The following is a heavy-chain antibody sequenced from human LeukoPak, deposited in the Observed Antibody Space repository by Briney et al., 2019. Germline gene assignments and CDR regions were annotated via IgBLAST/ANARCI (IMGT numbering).Heavy chain of an antibody. Sequence: SVKVSCKASGGTFSSYAISWVRQAPGQGLEWMGGIIPIFGTANYAQKFQGRVTITTDESTSTAYMELSSLRSEDTAVYYCSRGNNQPLGWFDPWGQATLVTVSS. J-gene: IGHJ5*02. V-gene: IGHV1-69*05. CDR1: GGTFSSYA. CDR3: SRGNNQPLGWFDP. D-gene: IGHD2-2*01. CDR2: IIPIFGTA.